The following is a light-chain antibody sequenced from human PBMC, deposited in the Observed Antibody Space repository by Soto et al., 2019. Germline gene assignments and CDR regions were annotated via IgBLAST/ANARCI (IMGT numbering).Light chain of an antibody. Sequence: SYELTQPPSVSVAPGKTARITCGGNNIGSKSVHWYQQKPGQAPVLVIYSDTDRPSGIPERFSGSNSGNTATLTITRVEAGDEADYYCQVWDFSSDTYVFATGTKVTVL. CDR1: NIGSKS. CDR2: SDT. CDR3: QVWDFSSDTYV. V-gene: IGLV3-21*04. J-gene: IGLJ1*01.